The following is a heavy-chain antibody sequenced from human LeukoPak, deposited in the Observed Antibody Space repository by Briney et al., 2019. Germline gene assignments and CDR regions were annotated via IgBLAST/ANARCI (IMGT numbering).Heavy chain of an antibody. Sequence: GGSLRLSCAAFGFTFSDYNMNWVRQAPGKGLEWVSYISSSGSTIYYGDSVKGRFTISRDNSRNTLYLQMNSLRAEDTAVYYCARGLGRELDGAFDIWGQGTMVTVSS. CDR3: ARGLGRELDGAFDI. J-gene: IGHJ3*02. CDR2: ISSSGSTI. D-gene: IGHD3-10*01. V-gene: IGHV3-48*01. CDR1: GFTFSDYN.